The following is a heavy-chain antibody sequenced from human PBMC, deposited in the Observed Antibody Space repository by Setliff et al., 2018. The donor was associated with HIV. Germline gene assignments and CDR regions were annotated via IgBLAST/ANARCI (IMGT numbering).Heavy chain of an antibody. CDR2: IYPGDSDT. D-gene: IGHD3-22*01. J-gene: IGHJ4*02. CDR3: ARPIRDDYDSSGSYYYFDY. Sequence: GESLKISCKGSGYSFTNYWIGWVRQMPGKGLEWMAIIYPGDSDTRYSPSFQGQVTISADRSINTAYLQWSSLKASDTAMYYCARPIRDDYDSSGSYYYFDYWGQGTLVTVSS. CDR1: GYSFTNYW. V-gene: IGHV5-51*01.